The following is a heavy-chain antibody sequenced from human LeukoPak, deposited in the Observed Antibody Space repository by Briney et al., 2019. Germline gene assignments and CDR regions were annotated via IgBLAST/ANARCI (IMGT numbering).Heavy chain of an antibody. Sequence: PSETLSLTCAVYGGSFSGYYWSWIRQPPGKGLEWIGEINHSGSTNYNPSLKSRVTISVDTSKNQFSLKLNSVTAADTAMYYCQSRFLEWLLDYWGQGTLVTVSS. CDR3: QSRFLEWLLDY. CDR1: GGSFSGYY. CDR2: INHSGST. V-gene: IGHV4-34*01. D-gene: IGHD3-3*01. J-gene: IGHJ4*02.